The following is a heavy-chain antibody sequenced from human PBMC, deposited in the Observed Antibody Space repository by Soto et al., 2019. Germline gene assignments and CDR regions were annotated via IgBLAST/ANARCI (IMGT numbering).Heavy chain of an antibody. Sequence: QLQLQESGSGLVKPSQTLSLTCAVSGGSISSGAYSWSWIRQPPGKGLEWIGYIYHSGSTYYNPSLKSRVAIQVDGSKNHCSLKLNSVTAADTAVYYCAREKTYDVDGSWFDPWGQGTLVTVSS. CDR2: IYHSGST. CDR3: AREKTYDVDGSWFDP. J-gene: IGHJ5*02. CDR1: GGSISSGAYS. D-gene: IGHD3-10*02. V-gene: IGHV4-30-2*01.